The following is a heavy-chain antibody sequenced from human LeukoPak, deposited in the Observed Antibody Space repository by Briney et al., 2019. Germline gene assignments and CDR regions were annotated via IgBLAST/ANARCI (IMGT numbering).Heavy chain of an antibody. CDR1: GYTFTTHT. CDR3: ARDFPSSEGADY. CDR2: INAGNGNT. J-gene: IGHJ4*02. Sequence: GASVKVSCKASGYTFTTHTIHWVRQAPGQRLEWMGWINAGNGNTKYSQEFQDRVTITRDTSASTAYMELSSLRSDDTAVYYCARDFPSSEGADYWGQGTLVTVSS. V-gene: IGHV1-3*01. D-gene: IGHD6-6*01.